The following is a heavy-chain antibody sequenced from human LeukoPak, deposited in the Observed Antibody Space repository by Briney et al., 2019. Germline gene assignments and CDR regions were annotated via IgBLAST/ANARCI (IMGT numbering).Heavy chain of an antibody. J-gene: IGHJ4*02. V-gene: IGHV1-69*05. CDR2: IVPIFGTT. Sequence: SVKVSCKASGGTFSSYAITWVRQAPGQGLEWMGRIVPIFGTTHYAQNLQGRATITTDESTGTAYMELSGLRSEDTAVYYCARGEGTLPWPHFDYWGQGTLVTVSS. CDR3: ARGEGTLPWPHFDY. CDR1: GGTFSSYA. D-gene: IGHD3-16*01.